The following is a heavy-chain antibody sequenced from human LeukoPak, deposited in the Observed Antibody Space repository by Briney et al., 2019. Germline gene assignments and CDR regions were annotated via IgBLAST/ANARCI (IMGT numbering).Heavy chain of an antibody. V-gene: IGHV1-69*05. J-gene: IGHJ4*02. CDR2: IIPIFGTA. CDR1: GGTFSSYA. D-gene: IGHD2-15*01. Sequence: SVKVSCKASGGTFSSYAISWVRQAPGQGLEWMGGIIPIFGTANYAQKFQGRVTITTDESTSTAYMELSSLRSEDTAVYYCARVYGDYSTVAFWGQGTLVTVSS. CDR3: ARVYGDYSTVAF.